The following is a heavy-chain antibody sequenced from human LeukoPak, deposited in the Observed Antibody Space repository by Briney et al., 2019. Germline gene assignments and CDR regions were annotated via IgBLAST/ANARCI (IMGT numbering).Heavy chain of an antibody. V-gene: IGHV3-21*01. CDR3: ARLTFGGVIGFDY. CDR1: GFTFRSYS. CDR2: IGSSGSHM. Sequence: GGSLRLSCAASGFTFRSYSMNWVRQAQGKGLERVSSIGSSGSHMYYADSVKGRFTISRDNAKNSLYLQMNSLRAEDTAVYYCARLTFGGVIGFDYWGQGTLVTVSS. J-gene: IGHJ4*02. D-gene: IGHD3-16*02.